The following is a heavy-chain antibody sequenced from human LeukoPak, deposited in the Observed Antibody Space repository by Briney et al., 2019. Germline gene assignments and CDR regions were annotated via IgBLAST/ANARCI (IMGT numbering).Heavy chain of an antibody. Sequence: SETLSLTCTVSGGSISSGGYYWSWIRQPPGKGLEWIGYIYHSGSTYYNPSLKSRVTISVDRSKNQFSLKLSSVTAADTAVYYCARDWTPYSSSSGGFDYWGQGTLVTVSP. J-gene: IGHJ4*02. CDR2: IYHSGST. CDR3: ARDWTPYSSSSGGFDY. CDR1: GGSISSGGYY. D-gene: IGHD6-6*01. V-gene: IGHV4-30-2*01.